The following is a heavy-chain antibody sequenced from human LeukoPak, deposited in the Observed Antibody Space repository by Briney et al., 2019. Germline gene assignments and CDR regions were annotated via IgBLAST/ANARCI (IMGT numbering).Heavy chain of an antibody. J-gene: IGHJ4*02. CDR1: GGSISSGSYY. V-gene: IGHV4-61*02. CDR3: ARTTWSGYFNY. D-gene: IGHD3-3*01. Sequence: SQTLSLTCTVSGGSISSGSYYWSWIRQPAGKGLEWIGRIYTSGSTNYNPSLKSRVTISVDTSKNQFSLKLSSVTAADTAVYYCARTTWSGYFNYWGQGTLVTVSS. CDR2: IYTSGST.